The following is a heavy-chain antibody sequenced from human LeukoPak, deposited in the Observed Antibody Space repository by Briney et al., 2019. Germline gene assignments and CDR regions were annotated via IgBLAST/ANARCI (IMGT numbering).Heavy chain of an antibody. CDR1: GYTFTSYG. J-gene: IGHJ4*02. CDR2: ISAYNGNT. D-gene: IGHD1-26*01. CDR3: ARDPKWELLSPIPYYFDY. Sequence: GASVKVSCKASGYTFTSYGISWVRQAPGQGIEWMGWISAYNGNTNYAQKLQGRVTMTTDTSTSTAYMELRSLRSDDTAVYYCARDPKWELLSPIPYYFDYWGQGTLVTVSS. V-gene: IGHV1-18*01.